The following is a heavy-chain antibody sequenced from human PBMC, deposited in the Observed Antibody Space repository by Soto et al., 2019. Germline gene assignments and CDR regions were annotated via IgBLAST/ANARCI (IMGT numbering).Heavy chain of an antibody. J-gene: IGHJ3*02. D-gene: IGHD6-19*01. CDR2: ISYDGSNK. Sequence: QVQLVESGGGVVQPGRSLRLSCAASGFTFSSYAMHWVRQAPGKGLEWVAVISYDGSNKYYADSVKGRFTISRDNSKNTLYLQMNSLRAEDTAVYYCARVGLWQWLVQGAFDIWGQGTMVTVSS. V-gene: IGHV3-30-3*01. CDR3: ARVGLWQWLVQGAFDI. CDR1: GFTFSSYA.